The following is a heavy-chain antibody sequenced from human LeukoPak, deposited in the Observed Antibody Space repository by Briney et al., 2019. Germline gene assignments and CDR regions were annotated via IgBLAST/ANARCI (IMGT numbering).Heavy chain of an antibody. CDR1: GFTFSSYS. V-gene: IGHV3-48*01. CDR3: ARGYGDYVDWFDP. Sequence: GGSLRLSCAASGFTFSSYSMNWVRQAPGKGLEWVSYISSSSSTIYYPDPVKCRFTISRDNAKNSLYLQMNGRRAEGTAVYYCARGYGDYVDWFDPWGEGTRVSVSS. CDR2: ISSSSSTI. J-gene: IGHJ5*02. D-gene: IGHD4-17*01.